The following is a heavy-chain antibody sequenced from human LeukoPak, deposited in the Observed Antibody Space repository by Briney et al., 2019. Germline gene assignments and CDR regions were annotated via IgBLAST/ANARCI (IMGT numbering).Heavy chain of an antibody. Sequence: GGSLRLSCAASGFTFSSYAMHRVRQAPGKGLEWVAVISYDGSNKYYADSVKGRFTISRDNSKNTLYLQMNSLRAEDTAVYYCARSYYYGSGSYYDYWGQGTLVTVSS. CDR2: ISYDGSNK. J-gene: IGHJ4*02. CDR3: ARSYYYGSGSYYDY. D-gene: IGHD3-10*01. V-gene: IGHV3-30-3*01. CDR1: GFTFSSYA.